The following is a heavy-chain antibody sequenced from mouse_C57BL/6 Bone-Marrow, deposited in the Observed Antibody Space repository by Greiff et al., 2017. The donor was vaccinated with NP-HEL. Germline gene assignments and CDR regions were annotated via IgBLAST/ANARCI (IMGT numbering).Heavy chain of an antibody. D-gene: IGHD1-1*01. CDR3: ARSIYFDGSSYCYFDV. J-gene: IGHJ1*03. V-gene: IGHV7-3*01. Sequence: EVKLMESGGGLVQPGGSLSLSCAASGFTFTDYYMSWVRQPPGKALEWLGFIRNKANGYKTEYSASVKGRFTIYRDNSQSILYLQMNARRAEDSATYYCARSIYFDGSSYCYFDVWGTGTTVTVSS. CDR2: IRNKANGYKT. CDR1: GFTFTDYY.